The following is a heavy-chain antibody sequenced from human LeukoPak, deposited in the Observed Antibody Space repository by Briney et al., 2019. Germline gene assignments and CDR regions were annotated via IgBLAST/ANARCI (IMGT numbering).Heavy chain of an antibody. CDR2: IRSDGGST. Sequence: GGSLRLSCAASGFTFSSYDMSWVRQAPGKGLEWVSFIRSDGGSTLYADSVKGRFTISRDNSKNTLYAEMTSLRAEDTAVYYCATLASGYSSPFDYWGQGTLVTVSS. CDR1: GFTFSSYD. CDR3: ATLASGYSSPFDY. D-gene: IGHD6-13*01. J-gene: IGHJ4*02. V-gene: IGHV3-23*01.